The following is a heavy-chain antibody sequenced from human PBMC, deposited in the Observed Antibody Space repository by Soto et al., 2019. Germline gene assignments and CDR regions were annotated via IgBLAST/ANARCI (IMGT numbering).Heavy chain of an antibody. CDR3: ARHEAGWYFDP. V-gene: IGHV4-39*01. Sequence: SQTLSLTSPVSRGSLSSGTNYWDWISQPAGKGQEGIANSSNGGRTGDDPSGKSRVTISLDTSKNQFSLKLRSVTAADTAVYYCARHEAGWYFDPWGQGTQVPIS. CDR2: SSNGGRT. CDR1: RGSLSSGTNY. D-gene: IGHD6-25*01. J-gene: IGHJ4*02.